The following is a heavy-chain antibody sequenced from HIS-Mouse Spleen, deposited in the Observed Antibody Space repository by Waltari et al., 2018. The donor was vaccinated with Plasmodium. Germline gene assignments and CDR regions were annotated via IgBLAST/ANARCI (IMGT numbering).Heavy chain of an antibody. J-gene: IGHJ4*02. V-gene: IGHV2-70*15. CDR2: IDRDDDK. D-gene: IGHD6-6*01. CDR3: ARHKKRGQLVRGYFDY. Sequence: QVTLRESGPALVKPTQTLTLTCTFSGFSLSTSGMCVSWIRPPPGKALEWIARIDRDDDKYYSTSPKTRLTISKETSKNQVVLTMTNMDPVDTATYYCARHKKRGQLVRGYFDYWGQGTLVTVSS. CDR1: GFSLSTSGMC.